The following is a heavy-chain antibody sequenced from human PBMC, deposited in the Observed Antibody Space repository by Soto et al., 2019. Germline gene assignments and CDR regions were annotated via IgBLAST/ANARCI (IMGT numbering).Heavy chain of an antibody. CDR1: GFTFSSYG. Sequence: EVQLLESGGGLVQPGGSLRLSCAASGFTFSSYGMTWVRQAQGKGLEWVSFSSATGAGTYYADSGKGRLTISRDNSKNTLYLQMTSLRADDTAVYYCAKDRRAGGNYGFYSDFWGQGAVVIVSS. CDR2: SSATGAGT. V-gene: IGHV3-23*01. D-gene: IGHD1-7*01. J-gene: IGHJ4*02. CDR3: AKDRRAGGNYGFYSDF.